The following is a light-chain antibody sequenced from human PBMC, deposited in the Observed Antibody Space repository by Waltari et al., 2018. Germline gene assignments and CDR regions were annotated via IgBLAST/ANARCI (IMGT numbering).Light chain of an antibody. V-gene: IGLV1-40*01. J-gene: IGLJ1*01. Sequence: QSVLPPPPSLSGAPGQRVPLACTGIRSNIGAGYGLQWFQQFPGTAPKLLIYDNTNRPSGVPARFSGSKSGTSASLAITGLQAEDEADYYCQSYDSSLRGFYVFGTGTKVTV. CDR2: DNT. CDR3: QSYDSSLRGFYV. CDR1: RSNIGAGYG.